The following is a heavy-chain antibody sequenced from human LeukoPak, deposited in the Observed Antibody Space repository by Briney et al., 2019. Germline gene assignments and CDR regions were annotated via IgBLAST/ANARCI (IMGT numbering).Heavy chain of an antibody. Sequence: SETLSLTCTVSGGSISSYYWSWIRQPPGKGLEWIGYIYYSGSTNYNPSLKSRVTISVDTSKNQFSLKLSSVTAADTAVYYCARGGDGYNFWTPPFDYWGQGTLVTVSS. CDR1: GGSISSYY. V-gene: IGHV4-59*01. J-gene: IGHJ4*02. CDR3: ARGGDGYNFWTPPFDY. CDR2: IYYSGST. D-gene: IGHD5-24*01.